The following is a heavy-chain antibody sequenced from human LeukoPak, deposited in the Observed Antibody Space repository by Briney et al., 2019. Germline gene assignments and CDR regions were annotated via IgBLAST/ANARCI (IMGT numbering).Heavy chain of an antibody. Sequence: SETLSLTCSVSGDSVSSTYWSWIRQPPGKGLEWIGYIYYSGSTNYNPSLKSRVTISVDMSKNQFSLKLSSVTAADTAVYYCARGEDSSSWYYFDYWGQGTLVTVSS. D-gene: IGHD6-13*01. V-gene: IGHV4-59*02. CDR1: GDSVSSTY. CDR2: IYYSGST. J-gene: IGHJ4*02. CDR3: ARGEDSSSWYYFDY.